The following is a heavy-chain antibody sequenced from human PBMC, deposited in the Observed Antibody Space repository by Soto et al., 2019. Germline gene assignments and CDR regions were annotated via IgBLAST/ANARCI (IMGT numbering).Heavy chain of an antibody. CDR3: ARDCSSTSCRRGMDV. D-gene: IGHD2-2*01. CDR1: GYTFTRCD. Sequence: QVQLVQSGAEVKKPGASVKVSWKASGYTFTRCDISWVRQAPGQGLEWMGWISAYNGNTNYAQKLQGRVTMTTDTSTSTAYMELRSLRSDDTAVYYCARDCSSTSCRRGMDVWGQGTTVTVSS. J-gene: IGHJ6*02. CDR2: ISAYNGNT. V-gene: IGHV1-18*01.